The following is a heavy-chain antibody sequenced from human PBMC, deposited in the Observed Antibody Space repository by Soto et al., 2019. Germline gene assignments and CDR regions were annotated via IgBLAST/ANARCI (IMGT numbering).Heavy chain of an antibody. CDR1: GFTFSSYA. CDR2: ISGSGGST. V-gene: IGHV3-23*01. D-gene: IGHD1-7*01. Sequence: VGSLRLSCAASGFTFSSYAMSWVRQAPGKGLEWVSAISGSGGSTYYADSVKGRFTISRDNSKNTLYLQMNSLRAEDTAVYYCAKRGLELQYYFDYWGQGTLVTVSS. J-gene: IGHJ4*02. CDR3: AKRGLELQYYFDY.